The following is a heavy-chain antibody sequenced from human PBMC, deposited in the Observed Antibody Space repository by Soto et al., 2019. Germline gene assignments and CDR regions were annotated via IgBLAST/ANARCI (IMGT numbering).Heavy chain of an antibody. D-gene: IGHD6-13*01. CDR1: GGSISSSSYY. CDR3: ACIAAAGTFYYYYGMDV. CDR2: IYYSGST. Sequence: QLQLQESGPGLVKPSETLSLTCTVSGGSISSSSYYWGWIRQPPGKGLEWIGSIYYSGSTYYNPSLKSRVTISVDTSKNPFSLKLSSVTAADTAVYYCACIAAAGTFYYYYGMDVGGQGTTVTVSS. J-gene: IGHJ6*02. V-gene: IGHV4-39*01.